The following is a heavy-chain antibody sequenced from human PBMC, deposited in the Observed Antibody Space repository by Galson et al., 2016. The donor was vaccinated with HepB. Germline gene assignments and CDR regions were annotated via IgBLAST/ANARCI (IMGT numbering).Heavy chain of an antibody. CDR1: GFTFTRYA. V-gene: IGHV1-3*01. CDR2: INADNGNT. J-gene: IGHJ4*02. D-gene: IGHD3-22*01. CDR3: ARASYFDSSGYYTTKTLFDY. Sequence: SVKVSCKASGFTFTRYAMHWVRQAPGQRLEWLGWINADNGNTKYSQKLQGRVTITRDTTARTAYMELSSLRSEDTAVYYCARASYFDSSGYYTTKTLFDYWGPGTLVTVSS.